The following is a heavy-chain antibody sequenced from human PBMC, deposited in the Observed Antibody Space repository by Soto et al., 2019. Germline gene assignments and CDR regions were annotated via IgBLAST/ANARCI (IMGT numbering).Heavy chain of an antibody. CDR2: IYWDDDK. Sequence: VKPTQTLTLTCTFSGFSLSTSGVGVGWIRQPPGKALEWLALIYWDDDKRYSPSLKSRLTLTKDTPKNQVDLTMTNMDPVDTATYSCALTGSRGWDGEGFDPWRQGTLVTVSS. CDR1: GFSLSTSGVG. CDR3: ALTGSRGWDGEGFDP. J-gene: IGHJ5*02. V-gene: IGHV2-5*02. D-gene: IGHD6-19*01.